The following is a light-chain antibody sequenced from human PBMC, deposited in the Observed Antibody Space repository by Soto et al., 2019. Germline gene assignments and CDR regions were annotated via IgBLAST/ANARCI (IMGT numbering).Light chain of an antibody. CDR3: SSYAGSNNTYV. Sequence: QSALTQPPSASGSPGQSVTISCTGTSSDVGGYNYVSWYQQHPGKVPKVMIYEVSKRPSGVPDRFSGSKSGNTASLTVSGLQAEDEADYYCSSYAGSNNTYVFGTGTKLTVL. V-gene: IGLV2-8*01. J-gene: IGLJ1*01. CDR1: SSDVGGYNY. CDR2: EVS.